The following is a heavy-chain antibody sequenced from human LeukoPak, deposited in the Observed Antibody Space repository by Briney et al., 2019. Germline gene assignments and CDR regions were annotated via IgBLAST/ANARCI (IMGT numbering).Heavy chain of an antibody. Sequence: GGSLRLSCAASGFIFSSYAMHWVRQAPGKGLGGVAVISYDGTNKYYADSVKGRFTISRDNSENTLYLQMNSLRAEDTAVYYCARDLVGPGYYFDYWGQGTLVTVSS. CDR2: ISYDGTNK. D-gene: IGHD1-26*01. CDR3: ARDLVGPGYYFDY. V-gene: IGHV3-30-3*01. J-gene: IGHJ4*02. CDR1: GFIFSSYA.